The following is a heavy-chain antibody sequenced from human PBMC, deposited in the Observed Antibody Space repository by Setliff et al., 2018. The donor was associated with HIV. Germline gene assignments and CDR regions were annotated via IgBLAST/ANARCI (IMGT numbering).Heavy chain of an antibody. CDR2: IYSSGNT. Sequence: PSETLSLTCTVPGVSINSGNYYWGWIRQPAGKRLEWIGRIYSSGNTNYNPSLKSRVTISADTSKNQFSLRLKSVTAAETAVYYCARGSPEAFQDSGWYNWGQGTLVTVSS. J-gene: IGHJ4*02. CDR1: GVSINSGNYY. D-gene: IGHD6-19*01. V-gene: IGHV4-61*02. CDR3: ARGSPEAFQDSGWYN.